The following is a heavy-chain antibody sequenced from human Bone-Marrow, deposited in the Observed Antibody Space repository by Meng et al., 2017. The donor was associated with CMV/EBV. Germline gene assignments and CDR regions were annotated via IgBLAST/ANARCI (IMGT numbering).Heavy chain of an antibody. D-gene: IGHD6-13*01. Sequence: SETLSLTCTVSGYSISSGYYWGWIRQPPGKGLEWIGSIYHSGSTYYNPSLKSRVTISVDTSKNQFSLKLSSVTAADTAVYYCATAQGVYSSSWPGSWFDPWGQGTLVTVSS. CDR2: IYHSGST. CDR3: ATAQGVYSSSWPGSWFDP. CDR1: GYSISSGYY. J-gene: IGHJ5*02. V-gene: IGHV4-38-2*02.